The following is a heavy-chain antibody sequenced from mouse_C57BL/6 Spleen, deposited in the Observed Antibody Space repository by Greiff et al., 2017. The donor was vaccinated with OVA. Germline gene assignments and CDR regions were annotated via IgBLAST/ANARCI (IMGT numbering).Heavy chain of an antibody. CDR1: GFNIKDYY. J-gene: IGHJ3*01. D-gene: IGHD1-1*01. CDR3: ARKGDGIPCAY. V-gene: IGHV14-2*01. Sequence: EVQLQESGAELVKPGASVKLSCTASGFNIKDYYMHWVKQRTEQGLEWIGRIDPEDGETKYAPKFQGKATITADTSANTADLQLSSLTSEDTAVYYGARKGDGIPCAYWGQGTLVTVSA. CDR2: IDPEDGET.